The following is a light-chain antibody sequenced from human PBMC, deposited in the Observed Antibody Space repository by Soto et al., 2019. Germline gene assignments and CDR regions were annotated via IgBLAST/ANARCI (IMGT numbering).Light chain of an antibody. Sequence: DIPMTQSPSTLSASVGDRVTITCRASQSIDSWLAWYQQKPGKAPKLLIYRASSLKSGVPSRFSGSGSGTEFTLTISSLQPDDFATYYCQQYKTYMYNFAQGTKLEIK. CDR1: QSIDSW. J-gene: IGKJ2*01. CDR3: QQYKTYMYN. CDR2: RAS. V-gene: IGKV1-5*03.